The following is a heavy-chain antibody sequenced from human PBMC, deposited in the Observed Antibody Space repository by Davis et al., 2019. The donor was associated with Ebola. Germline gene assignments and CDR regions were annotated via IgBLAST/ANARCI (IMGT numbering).Heavy chain of an antibody. CDR1: GFSFDAYA. CDR2: ISWSSGNI. J-gene: IGHJ6*02. Sequence: PGGSLRLSCEASGFSFDAYAMHWVRHAPGGGLEWVAGISWSSGNIDYADSVKGRFIISRDNDKNVLHLVMNSLRPEDTALYFCARDIRPNFFYGMDVWGQGTTVTVSS. V-gene: IGHV3-9*01. CDR3: ARDIRPNFFYGMDV.